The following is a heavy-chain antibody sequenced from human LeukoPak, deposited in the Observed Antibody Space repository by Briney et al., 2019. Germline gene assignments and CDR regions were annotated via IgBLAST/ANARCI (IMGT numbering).Heavy chain of an antibody. V-gene: IGHV3-21*01. D-gene: IGHD3-3*01. CDR2: TTSSSSYI. CDR3: ARQYYDFWSGYSDWFDP. Sequence: GGSLRLSCAVSGFTFSSYNMNWVRQAPGKGLEWVSSTTSSSSYIYYADSVKGRFTISRDNAKSSLYLQMNSLRAEDTAVYYCARQYYDFWSGYSDWFDPWGQGTLVTVSS. J-gene: IGHJ5*02. CDR1: GFTFSSYN.